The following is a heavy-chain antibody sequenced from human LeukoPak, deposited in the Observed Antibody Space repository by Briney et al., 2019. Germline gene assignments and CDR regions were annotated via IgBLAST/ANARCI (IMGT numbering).Heavy chain of an antibody. CDR2: INPNSGGT. Sequence: ASVKVSCKSSGHTFTGYYMHWVRQAPGQGLEGMGWINPNSGGTNYAQKFQGRVTMTRDTSISTAYMELSRLRSDDTAVYYCASPQLGYCSSTSCYNDAFDMWGQGTMVTVSS. J-gene: IGHJ3*02. V-gene: IGHV1-2*02. CDR1: GHTFTGYY. CDR3: ASPQLGYCSSTSCYNDAFDM. D-gene: IGHD2-2*02.